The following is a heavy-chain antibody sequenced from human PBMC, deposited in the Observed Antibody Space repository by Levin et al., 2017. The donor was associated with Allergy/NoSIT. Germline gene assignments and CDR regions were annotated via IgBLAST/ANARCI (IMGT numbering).Heavy chain of an antibody. J-gene: IGHJ6*02. V-gene: IGHV3-33*01. CDR3: TRDRLEYCSGASCYGMDV. D-gene: IGHD2-15*01. CDR2: IWHDGNDI. Sequence: GGSLRLSCAASGFIFSTYGMHWVRQAPGKGLEWVAVIWHDGNDIFYSDSVKGRFTFSRDNGDSMLFLQMNNLRTEDSGVYYCTRDRLEYCSGASCYGMDVWGQGTTVTVSS. CDR1: GFIFSTYG.